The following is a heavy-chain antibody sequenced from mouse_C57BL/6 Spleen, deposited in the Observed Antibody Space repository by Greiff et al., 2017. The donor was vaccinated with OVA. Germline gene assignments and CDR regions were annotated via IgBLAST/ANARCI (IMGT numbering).Heavy chain of an antibody. CDR3: ARGGLNPGGPFDY. CDR2: INPNNGGT. Sequence: EVQLQQSGPELVKPGASVKISCKASGYTFTDYYMNWVKQSHGKSLEWIGDINPNNGGTSYNQKFKGKATLTVDKSSSTAYMELRSLTSEDSAVYYCARGGLNPGGPFDYWGQGTTLTVSS. CDR1: GYTFTDYY. V-gene: IGHV1-26*01. J-gene: IGHJ2*01. D-gene: IGHD3-3*01.